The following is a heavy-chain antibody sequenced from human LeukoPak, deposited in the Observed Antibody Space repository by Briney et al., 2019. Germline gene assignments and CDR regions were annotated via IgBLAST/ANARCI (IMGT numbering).Heavy chain of an antibody. Sequence: GGSLRLSCAASGFTFSTYSMNWVRQAPGKGLEWVSSISSSSSFIYYADAVKGRFTISRDNAKNSLYLQMNSLRAEDTAVYYCARVGEGGGFDYWGQGTLVTVSS. CDR3: ARVGEGGGFDY. D-gene: IGHD3-16*01. J-gene: IGHJ4*02. CDR2: ISSSSSFI. V-gene: IGHV3-21*01. CDR1: GFTFSTYS.